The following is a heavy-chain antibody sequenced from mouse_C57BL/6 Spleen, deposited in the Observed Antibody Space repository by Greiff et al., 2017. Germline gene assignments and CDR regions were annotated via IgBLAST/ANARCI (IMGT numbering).Heavy chain of an antibody. Sequence: EVKLQESGAELVRPGASVKLSCTASGFNIKDDYMHWVKQRPEQGLEWIGWIDPENGDTEYASKFQGKATITAGTSSNTAYLQLSSLTSEDTAVYYCTTFNHGNYAMDYWGQGTSVTVSS. CDR3: TTFNHGNYAMDY. D-gene: IGHD6-1*01. CDR1: GFNIKDDY. J-gene: IGHJ4*01. V-gene: IGHV14-4*01. CDR2: IDPENGDT.